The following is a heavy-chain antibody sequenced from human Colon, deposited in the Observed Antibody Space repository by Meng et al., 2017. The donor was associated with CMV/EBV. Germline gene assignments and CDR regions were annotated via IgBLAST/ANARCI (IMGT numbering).Heavy chain of an antibody. J-gene: IGHJ4*02. D-gene: IGHD3-10*01. CDR1: GASITSYY. CDR3: ARDSNLSGLAY. Sequence: QVHVREPAPGCWKPSETLALTCTVYGASITSYYWSWIRQPAGKGLEWIGRVYISGNTNYNPSLKSRVTMSIGTSKNQLSLNIRSVTAADTAVYYCARDSNLSGLAYWGQGTLVTVSS. CDR2: VYISGNT. V-gene: IGHV4-4*07.